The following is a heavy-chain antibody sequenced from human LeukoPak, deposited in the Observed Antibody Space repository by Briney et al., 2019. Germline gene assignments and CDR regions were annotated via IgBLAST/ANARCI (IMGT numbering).Heavy chain of an antibody. CDR3: SRGSYDILTGYSTLGEY. Sequence: SETLSLTCTVSGGSISSSSYYWGWIRQPPGKGLEWIGSIYYSGSTYYNPSLKSRVTISVDTSKNQFFLKLSSVTAADTAVYYCSRGSYDILTGYSTLGEYWGQGTLVTVSS. D-gene: IGHD3-9*01. CDR1: GGSISSSSYY. CDR2: IYYSGST. J-gene: IGHJ4*02. V-gene: IGHV4-39*01.